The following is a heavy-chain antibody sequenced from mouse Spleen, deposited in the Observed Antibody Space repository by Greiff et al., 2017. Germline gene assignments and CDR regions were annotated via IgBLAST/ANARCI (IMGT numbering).Heavy chain of an antibody. J-gene: IGHJ2*01. Sequence: DVQLQESGPGLVKPSQSLSLTCSVTGYSITSGYYWNWIRQFPGNKLEWMGYISYDGSNNYNPSLKNRISITRDTSKNQFFLKLNSVTTEDTATYYCARRTHYYGSSYDYWGQGTTLTVSS. D-gene: IGHD1-1*01. CDR2: ISYDGSN. V-gene: IGHV3-6*02. CDR1: GYSITSGYY. CDR3: ARRTHYYGSSYDY.